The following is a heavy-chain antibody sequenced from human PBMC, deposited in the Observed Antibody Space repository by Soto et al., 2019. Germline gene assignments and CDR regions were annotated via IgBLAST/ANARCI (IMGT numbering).Heavy chain of an antibody. V-gene: IGHV3-23*01. CDR2: VTGSGSYT. CDR3: AKDDTDAFDI. J-gene: IGHJ3*02. CDR1: GFTFSSSA. Sequence: GGSLRLSCAASGFTFSSSAMSWVRQAPGKGLEWLSTVTGSGSYTYYAESVKGRFSISRDNSKNTLHLQMNSLRAEDTAVYYCAKDDTDAFDIWGQGTMVTVSS.